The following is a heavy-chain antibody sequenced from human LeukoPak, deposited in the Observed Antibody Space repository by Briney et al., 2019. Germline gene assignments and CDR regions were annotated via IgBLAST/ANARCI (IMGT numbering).Heavy chain of an antibody. D-gene: IGHD4-17*01. CDR2: VYYSGST. V-gene: IGHV4-59*08. Sequence: SETLSLTCTVSGGSISTYYWSWVRQPPGKGLEWIGYVYYSGSTNYNPSLKSRVTISVDKSKNQFSLKLSSVTAADTAVYYCARNYGDYGPFTYWGQGTLVTVSS. CDR1: GGSISTYY. CDR3: ARNYGDYGPFTY. J-gene: IGHJ4*02.